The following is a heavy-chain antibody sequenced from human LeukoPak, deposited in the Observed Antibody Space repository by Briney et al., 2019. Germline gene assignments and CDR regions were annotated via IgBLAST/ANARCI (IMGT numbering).Heavy chain of an antibody. Sequence: ASVKVSCKASGYTFTRYYMHWVRQAPGQGLEWMGIINPSGGSTTYAQKFQARVTMTRDTSTSTVYMELSSLRSEDTAVYYCASVNYYDSSGYDYWGQGTLVTVSS. CDR2: INPSGGST. CDR1: GYTFTRYY. CDR3: ASVNYYDSSGYDY. V-gene: IGHV1-46*01. D-gene: IGHD3-22*01. J-gene: IGHJ4*02.